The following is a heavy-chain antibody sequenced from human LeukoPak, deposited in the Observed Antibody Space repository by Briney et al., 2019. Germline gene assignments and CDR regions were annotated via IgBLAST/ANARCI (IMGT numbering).Heavy chain of an antibody. V-gene: IGHV3-7*01. D-gene: IGHD3-3*01. J-gene: IGHJ4*02. CDR1: GFTFSRYW. Sequence: GGSLRLSCAASGFTFSRYWMSWVRQAPGKGLEWVANIKQDGSEKNYVDSVKGRITISRDNAKNSLYLQMNSLRAEDTAVYYCARDKLRDFWSGNYSAREYSFDYWGQGTLVTVSS. CDR2: IKQDGSEK. CDR3: ARDKLRDFWSGNYSAREYSFDY.